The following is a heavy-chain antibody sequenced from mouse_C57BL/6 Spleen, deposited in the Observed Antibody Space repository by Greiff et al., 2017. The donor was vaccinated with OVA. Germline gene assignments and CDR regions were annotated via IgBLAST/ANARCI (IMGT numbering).Heavy chain of an antibody. CDR3: ARKRDVGAMDY. Sequence: QVQLKQPGAELVRPGSSVKLSCKASGYTFTSYWMDWVKQRPGQGLEWIGNIYPSDSETHYNQKFKDKATLTVDKSSSTAYMQLSSLTSEDSAVYYCARKRDVGAMDYWGQGTSVTVSS. CDR2: IYPSDSET. V-gene: IGHV1-61*01. J-gene: IGHJ4*01. D-gene: IGHD3-3*01. CDR1: GYTFTSYW.